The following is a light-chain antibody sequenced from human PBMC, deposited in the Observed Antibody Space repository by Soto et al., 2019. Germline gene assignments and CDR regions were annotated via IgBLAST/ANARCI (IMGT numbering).Light chain of an antibody. V-gene: IGLV2-14*01. J-gene: IGLJ2*01. CDR2: DVS. CDR3: SSYTSSSALVV. Sequence: QSVLTQPASVSGSPGQSITISCTGTSSDVGGYNYVSWYQQHPGKAPKLMIYDVSNRPSGVSNRFSGSKSGNKASLTTSGLQAEDVADYYSSSYTSSSALVVFGGGTKPPS. CDR1: SSDVGGYNY.